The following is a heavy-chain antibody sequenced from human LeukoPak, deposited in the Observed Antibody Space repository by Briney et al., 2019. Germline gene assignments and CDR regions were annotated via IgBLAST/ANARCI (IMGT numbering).Heavy chain of an antibody. D-gene: IGHD4-23*01. J-gene: IGHJ3*02. CDR1: GYTFTSYG. CDR3: SRIATVVEDAFDI. CDR2: ISAYNGNT. Sequence: AAVKVSCKASGYTFTSYGISWVRQAPGQGLEWMGWISAYNGNTNYAQKLQGRVTMTTDTSTSTAYMELRSLRSDDTAVYYCSRIATVVEDAFDIWGQGTMVTVSS. V-gene: IGHV1-18*01.